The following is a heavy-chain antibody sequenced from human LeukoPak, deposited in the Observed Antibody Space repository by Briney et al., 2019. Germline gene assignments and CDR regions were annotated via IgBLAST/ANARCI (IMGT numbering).Heavy chain of an antibody. CDR2: IFPIFGTA. CDR3: ARVRGLPRPGHITMVRGVRSFYYYMDV. J-gene: IGHJ6*03. Sequence: GASVKVSCKASGGTFSSYDISWVRQAPGQGLEWMGRIFPIFGTANYAQKFQGRVTITTAESTSTAYMDLSSLRFGDTAVYYCARVRGLPRPGHITMVRGVRSFYYYMDVWGKGTTVTVSS. CDR1: GGTFSSYD. D-gene: IGHD3-10*01. V-gene: IGHV1-69*05.